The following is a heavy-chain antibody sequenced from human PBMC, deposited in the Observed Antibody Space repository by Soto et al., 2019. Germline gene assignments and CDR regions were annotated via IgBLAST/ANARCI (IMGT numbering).Heavy chain of an antibody. J-gene: IGHJ4*02. CDR1: GFTFSDYA. Sequence: EVHLLESGGDLVQPGDSLTLSCAASGFTFSDYAMTWVRQAPGKGLEWVSVIGGRGDGIQYADSVKGRFTVSRDNSRDTLYLRMKSLRAEDTATYYCARATGYYHTSGSDSWGQGTLVTVSS. V-gene: IGHV3-23*01. CDR2: IGGRGDGI. CDR3: ARATGYYHTSGSDS. D-gene: IGHD3-22*01.